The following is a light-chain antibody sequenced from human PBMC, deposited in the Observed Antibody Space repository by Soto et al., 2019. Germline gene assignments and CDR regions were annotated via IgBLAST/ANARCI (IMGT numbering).Light chain of an antibody. J-gene: IGKJ1*01. CDR3: HQYSGSPQT. CDR2: GAS. CDR1: QSVSNY. V-gene: IGKV3-20*01. Sequence: IVLKQSPRLLSLSQGERATLSCRASQSVSNYLAWYQRKPGQAPRLLIYGASSRATGIPDRFSGSGAGKGFALTISRLEPEDFAVYYCHQYSGSPQTFGQGTKVDIK.